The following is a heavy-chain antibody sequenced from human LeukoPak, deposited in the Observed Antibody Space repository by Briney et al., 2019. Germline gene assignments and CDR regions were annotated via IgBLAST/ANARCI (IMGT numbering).Heavy chain of an antibody. D-gene: IGHD5-24*01. CDR2: INHSGST. J-gene: IGHJ4*02. V-gene: IGHV4-34*01. Sequence: SETLSLTCAVYGGSFSGYYWSWIRQPPGKGLEWIGEINHSGSTNYNPSLKSRVTITVDTSKNQFSLKLSSVTAADTAVYYCAGGVRWLQPLSWWGQGTLVTVSS. CDR1: GGSFSGYY. CDR3: AGGVRWLQPLSW.